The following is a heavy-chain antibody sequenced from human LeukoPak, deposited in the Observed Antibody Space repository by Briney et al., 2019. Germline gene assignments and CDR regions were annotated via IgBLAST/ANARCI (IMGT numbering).Heavy chain of an antibody. CDR1: GDTFTSYY. CDR2: INPSGGST. J-gene: IGHJ4*02. D-gene: IGHD3-3*01. CDR3: ATGFVFLEWLSPAYYFDY. V-gene: IGHV1-46*01. Sequence: ASVKVSCKASGDTFTSYYMHWVRQAPGQGLEWMGIINPSGGSTSYAQKFQGRVTMTEDTSTDTAYMELSGLRSGDTAVYYCATGFVFLEWLSPAYYFDYWGQGTLVTVSS.